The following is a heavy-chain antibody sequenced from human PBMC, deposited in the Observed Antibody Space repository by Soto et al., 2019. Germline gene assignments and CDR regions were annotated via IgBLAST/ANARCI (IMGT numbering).Heavy chain of an antibody. CDR1: GFTFSSYA. J-gene: IGHJ4*02. D-gene: IGHD4-17*01. CDR3: AKDYSTVTTEPLSVVPFHY. CDR2: ITSDGRT. Sequence: GGSLRLSCAASGFTFSSYAMSWVRQAPGKGLEWVSIITSDGRTYYADSVKGRFTISRDNSKNTVYLQMNSLRAEDTAVYYCAKDYSTVTTEPLSVVPFHYWGERAVGRVSS. V-gene: IGHV3-23*01.